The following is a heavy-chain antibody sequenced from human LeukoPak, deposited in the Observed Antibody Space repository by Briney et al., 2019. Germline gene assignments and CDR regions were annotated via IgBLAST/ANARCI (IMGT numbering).Heavy chain of an antibody. CDR1: GYSISSGYY. Sequence: SETLSLTCTVSGYSISSGYYWGWIRQPPGKGLEWIGSIYHSGSTYYNPSLKSRVTISVDTSKNQFSLKLSSVTAADTAVYYCARRSGIYLFGYWGQGTLVTVSS. D-gene: IGHD1-26*01. J-gene: IGHJ4*02. V-gene: IGHV4-38-2*02. CDR2: IYHSGST. CDR3: ARRSGIYLFGY.